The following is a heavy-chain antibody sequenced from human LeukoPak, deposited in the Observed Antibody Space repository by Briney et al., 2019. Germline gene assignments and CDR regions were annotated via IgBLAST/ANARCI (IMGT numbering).Heavy chain of an antibody. CDR3: ARSFDEISIAAAVSYYYYGMDV. CDR1: GYTFTSYR. J-gene: IGHJ6*02. CDR2: ISAYNGNT. Sequence: ASVKVSCKASGYTFTSYRISWVRPAPGQGLEWMGWISAYNGNTNYAQKLQGRVTMTTDTSTSTAYMELRSLRSDDTAVYYCARSFDEISIAAAVSYYYYGMDVWGQGTTVTVSS. V-gene: IGHV1-18*01. D-gene: IGHD6-13*01.